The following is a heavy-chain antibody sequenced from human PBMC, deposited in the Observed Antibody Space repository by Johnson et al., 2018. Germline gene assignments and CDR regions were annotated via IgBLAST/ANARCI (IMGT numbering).Heavy chain of an antibody. CDR2: ISSSSSYI. D-gene: IGHD1-26*01. Sequence: ERLREAGGGLVEHGGSMRLSCAASGFTFSSYSMNWVRQAPGKGLEWVSSISSSSSYIHYADSLKGRFTISRDNAKNSLYLQMNSLRDEDTAVYYCARAIVGKGYFQHWGQGTLVTVSS. V-gene: IGHV3-21*01. J-gene: IGHJ1*01. CDR1: GFTFSSYS. CDR3: ARAIVGKGYFQH.